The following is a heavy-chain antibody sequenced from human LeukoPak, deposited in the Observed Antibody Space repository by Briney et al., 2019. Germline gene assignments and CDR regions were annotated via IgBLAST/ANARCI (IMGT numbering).Heavy chain of an antibody. Sequence: ASVNVSCKASGYTFSTYGITWVRQAPGQGLEWMGWISGHQGNTKYAQNFQGRVTMTTDTSTSTAYMDLRSLRSDDTAIYFCARSDLATITAGPFEYWGQGTLVAVSS. CDR1: GYTFSTYG. J-gene: IGHJ4*02. CDR2: ISGHQGNT. D-gene: IGHD5-24*01. CDR3: ARSDLATITAGPFEY. V-gene: IGHV1-18*01.